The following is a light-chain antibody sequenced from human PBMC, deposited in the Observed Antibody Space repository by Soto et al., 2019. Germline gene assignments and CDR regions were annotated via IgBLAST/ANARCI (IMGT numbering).Light chain of an antibody. CDR2: EVR. Sequence: QSVLTQPASVSGSPGQSITISCTGTSSDIGGSNHVAWFQHHPGKVPRLIIYEVRHRPPGVSYRFSGSKSGNTASLTISGLQAEDEADYYCISYITSSTSYVFGSGTKLTVL. CDR1: SSDIGGSNH. J-gene: IGLJ1*01. CDR3: ISYITSSTSYV. V-gene: IGLV2-14*01.